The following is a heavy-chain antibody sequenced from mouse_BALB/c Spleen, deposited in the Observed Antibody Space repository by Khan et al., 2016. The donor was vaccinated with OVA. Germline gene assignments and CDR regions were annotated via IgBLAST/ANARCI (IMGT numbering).Heavy chain of an antibody. V-gene: IGHV2-9*02. CDR2: IWAGGST. D-gene: IGHD2-13*01. Sequence: QVQLKESGPGLVAPSQSLSITCSVSGFSLITYGVHWVRQSPGKGLEWLGIIWAGGSTNYNSALMSRLSISKDNSKSQVFLKMNSLQTDDTAMYYCARETAYYGVYEAMDYWGQGTSVTVSS. CDR1: GFSLITYG. CDR3: ARETAYYGVYEAMDY. J-gene: IGHJ4*01.